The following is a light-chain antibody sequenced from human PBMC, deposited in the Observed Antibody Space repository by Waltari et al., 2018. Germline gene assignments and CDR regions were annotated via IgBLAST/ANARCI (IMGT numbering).Light chain of an antibody. V-gene: IGLV1-51*01. CDR1: SPNIGNNY. CDR2: QNN. J-gene: IGLJ2*01. CDR3: GTWDSSLSVGV. Sequence: QSVLTQPPSVSAAPGQKVTISCSGSSPNIGNNYVSWYQQFPGTAPKPLIYQNNKRPSGTPDRFSGSKSGTSATLDIHGLQTGDEANYCCGTWDSSLSVGVLGGGTKVTVL.